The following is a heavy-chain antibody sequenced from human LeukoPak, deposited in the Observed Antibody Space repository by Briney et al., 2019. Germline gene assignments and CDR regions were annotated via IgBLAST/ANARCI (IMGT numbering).Heavy chain of an antibody. Sequence: GGSLRLSCAASGFTFSSYAMTWVRQAPGKGLEWVSTINTGGGTYYAASVKGRFTLSRENSRNTLYLQMNSLRAEDTAVYYCARDLHEYYFDYWGQGTLVTVSS. CDR1: GFTFSSYA. CDR3: ARDLHEYYFDY. V-gene: IGHV3-23*01. CDR2: INTGGGT. J-gene: IGHJ4*02.